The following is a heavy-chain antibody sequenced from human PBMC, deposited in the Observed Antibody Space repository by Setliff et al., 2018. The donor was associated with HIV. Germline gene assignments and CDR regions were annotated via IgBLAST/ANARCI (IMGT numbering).Heavy chain of an antibody. V-gene: IGHV4-38-2*02. CDR2: IYLSGST. Sequence: PSETLSLTCTVSGYSISSGYYWGWIRQTPGKGLEWIGSIYLSGSTYYNPSLKSRVTISLDTSKNQFSLKLSSVTAADTAVYYRTRTSIRSGWGRNNWFDPWGQGTLVTVSS. CDR1: GYSISSGYY. D-gene: IGHD6-19*01. J-gene: IGHJ5*02. CDR3: TRTSIRSGWGRNNWFDP.